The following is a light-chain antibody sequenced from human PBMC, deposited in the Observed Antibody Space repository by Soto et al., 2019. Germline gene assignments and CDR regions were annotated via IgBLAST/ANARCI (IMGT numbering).Light chain of an antibody. CDR3: QQTHTFPLT. CDR1: QGVSSW. J-gene: IGKJ3*01. CDR2: ATS. Sequence: DIQMTQSPSSVSASVGDRVTITCRASQGVSSWLAWYQQKPGKAPNLLIYATSNLQSGVPSRFSGSGSGTDVTLTISSLHPEDFATYYCQQTHTFPLTFGPGTKVDMK. V-gene: IGKV1-12*01.